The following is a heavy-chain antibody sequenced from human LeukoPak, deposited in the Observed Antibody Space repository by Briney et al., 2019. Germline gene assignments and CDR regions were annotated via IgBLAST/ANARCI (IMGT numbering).Heavy chain of an antibody. CDR3: ARDRHIAAAVYYYYMDV. Sequence: ASVKVSCKASGYTFTSYIISWARQAPGQGLEWMGWINAYNGNTDYAQRVQGRVTMTTDTSTSTAYMELRSLRSDDTAVYYCARDRHIAAAVYYYYMDVWGKGTPVTVSS. V-gene: IGHV1-18*01. J-gene: IGHJ6*03. CDR1: GYTFTSYI. CDR2: INAYNGNT. D-gene: IGHD6-13*01.